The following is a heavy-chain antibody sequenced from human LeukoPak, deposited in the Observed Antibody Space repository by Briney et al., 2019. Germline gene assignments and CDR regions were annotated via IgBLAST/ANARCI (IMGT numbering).Heavy chain of an antibody. CDR3: ARHPRIVVVPAALMDV. D-gene: IGHD2-2*01. CDR1: GFTVSSNY. J-gene: IGHJ6*02. CDR2: IYYSGST. Sequence: NPGGSLRLSCAASGFTVSSNYMSWVRQAPGKGLEWIGYIYYSGSTNYNPSLKSRVTISVDTSKNQFSLKLSSVTAADTAVYYCARHPRIVVVPAALMDVWGQGTTVTVSS. V-gene: IGHV4-59*08.